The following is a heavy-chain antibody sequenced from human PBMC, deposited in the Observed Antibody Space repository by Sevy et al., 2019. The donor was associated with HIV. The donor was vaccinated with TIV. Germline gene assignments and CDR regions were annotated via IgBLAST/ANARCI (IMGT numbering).Heavy chain of an antibody. CDR2: IYGNHST. CDR3: ARGEQWLGFNY. Sequence: GGSLRLSCAASGFTISSNHLSWVRQVPGKGLEWVSVIYGNHSTYYADFVKGRFTISRNNSKNTLYLQMNSLRAEETDIDYCARGEQWLGFNYWGQGTLVTVSS. D-gene: IGHD6-19*01. CDR1: GFTISSNH. V-gene: IGHV3-53*01. J-gene: IGHJ4*02.